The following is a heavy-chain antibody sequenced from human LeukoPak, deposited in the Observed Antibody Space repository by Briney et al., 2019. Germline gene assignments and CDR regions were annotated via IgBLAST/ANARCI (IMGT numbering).Heavy chain of an antibody. CDR3: AGGYYDFWSILRY. Sequence: SETLSLTCTVSGGSISSYYRSWIRQPPGKGLEWIGYIYYSGSTNYNPSLKSRVTISVDTSKNQFSLKLSSVTAADTAVYYCAGGYYDFWSILRYWGQGTLVTVSS. CDR1: GGSISSYY. J-gene: IGHJ4*02. V-gene: IGHV4-59*01. CDR2: IYYSGST. D-gene: IGHD3-3*01.